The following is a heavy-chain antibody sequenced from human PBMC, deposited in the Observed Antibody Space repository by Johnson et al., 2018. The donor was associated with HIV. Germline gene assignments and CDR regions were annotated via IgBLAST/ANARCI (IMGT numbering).Heavy chain of an antibody. J-gene: IGHJ3*02. CDR2: IGTAGDT. Sequence: VQLVESGGGLVQPGGSLRLSCAASGFTISSYDMHWVRQAPGKGLEWVSAIGTAGDTYYPGSVKSRFTISSENAKNSLYLQMNSLRAGDTAVYYCARGLGGYYDFWSGYPWDAFDIWGQGTMVTVSS. V-gene: IGHV3-13*01. CDR1: GFTISSYD. D-gene: IGHD3-3*01. CDR3: ARGLGGYYDFWSGYPWDAFDI.